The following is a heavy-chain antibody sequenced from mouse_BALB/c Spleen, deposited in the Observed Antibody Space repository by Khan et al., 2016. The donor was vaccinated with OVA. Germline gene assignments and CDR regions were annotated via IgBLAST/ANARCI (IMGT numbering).Heavy chain of an antibody. V-gene: IGHV1-77*01. CDR1: GYTFTDYN. Sequence: VQLQQSGAELARPGASVKLSCKASGYTFTDYNINWVKQRTGQGLEWIGEIYPGSGNTYYNETFKGKATLTADKSSSTAYMQLSSLTSEDSAIYLCAREWGAWFTYWGQGTMVTVSA. J-gene: IGHJ3*01. CDR3: AREWGAWFTY. CDR2: IYPGSGNT.